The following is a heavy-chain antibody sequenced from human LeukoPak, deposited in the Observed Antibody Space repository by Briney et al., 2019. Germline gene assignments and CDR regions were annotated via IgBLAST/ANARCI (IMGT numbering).Heavy chain of an antibody. CDR2: ISAYNGNT. D-gene: IGHD6-19*01. CDR1: GYTFTSNG. J-gene: IGHJ4*02. V-gene: IGHV1-18*01. Sequence: ASVKVSCKASGYTFTSNGISWVRQAPGQGLECMGWISAYNGNTNYAQKFQGRVTMTTDTSTSTAYMELSSLRSEDTAVYYCAARSSYSSGWNFDYWGQGTLVTVSS. CDR3: AARSSYSSGWNFDY.